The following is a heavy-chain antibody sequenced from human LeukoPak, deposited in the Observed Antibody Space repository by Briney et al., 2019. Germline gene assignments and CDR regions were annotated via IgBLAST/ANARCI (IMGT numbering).Heavy chain of an antibody. Sequence: PSETLSLTCTVSGGSISSYYWSWIRQPPGKGLEWIGNIYYSGSTNYNPSFKSRVTISVDTSKNRFSLKLSSVTAADTALYYCARHPRDRTGWALDYWGQGTLVAVSS. CDR1: GGSISSYY. CDR3: ARHPRDRTGWALDY. V-gene: IGHV4-59*08. D-gene: IGHD2-8*02. J-gene: IGHJ4*02. CDR2: IYYSGST.